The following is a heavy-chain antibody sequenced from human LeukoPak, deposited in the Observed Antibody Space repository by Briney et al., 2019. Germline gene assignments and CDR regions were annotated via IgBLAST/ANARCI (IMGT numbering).Heavy chain of an antibody. CDR1: GYTFTNYH. CDR3: ARTTSLTASGYDY. Sequence: GASLKVSCKASGYTFTNYHINWVRQAPGQGLEWMRWINPNTGDRGYAQKFQGRVSITSDTSISTAYMELGSLRSEDTAVYFCARTTSLTASGYDYWGQGTLVTVSS. V-gene: IGHV1-8*03. CDR2: INPNTGDR. D-gene: IGHD4-17*01. J-gene: IGHJ4*02.